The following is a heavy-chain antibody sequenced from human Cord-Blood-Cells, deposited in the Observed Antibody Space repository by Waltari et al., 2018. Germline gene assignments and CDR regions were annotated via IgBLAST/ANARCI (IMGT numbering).Heavy chain of an antibody. CDR1: GGSFRGYY. V-gene: IGHV4-34*01. CDR2: INHSGST. Sequence: QVQLQQWGAGLLKPSETLSLTCAVYGGSFRGYYWSWIRQPPGKGLEWIGEINHSGSTNYNPSLKSRVTISVDTSKNQFSLKLSSVTAADTAVYYCARHKGAAAARPFDYWGQGTLVTVSS. CDR3: ARHKGAAAARPFDY. J-gene: IGHJ4*02. D-gene: IGHD6-13*01.